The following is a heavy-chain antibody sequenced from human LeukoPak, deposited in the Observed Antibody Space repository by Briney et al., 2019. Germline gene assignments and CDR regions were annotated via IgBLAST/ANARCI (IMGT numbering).Heavy chain of an antibody. CDR2: INYSGST. Sequence: SETLSLTCAVYGGSFSGYYWSWIRQPPGKGLEWIGEINYSGSTNHNPSLKSRVTISVDTSKNQFSLKLSSVTAADTAVYYCARDMVYYYDSSGYRAVRYFDYWGQGTLVTVSS. CDR3: ARDMVYYYDSSGYRAVRYFDY. V-gene: IGHV4-34*01. CDR1: GGSFSGYY. D-gene: IGHD3-22*01. J-gene: IGHJ4*02.